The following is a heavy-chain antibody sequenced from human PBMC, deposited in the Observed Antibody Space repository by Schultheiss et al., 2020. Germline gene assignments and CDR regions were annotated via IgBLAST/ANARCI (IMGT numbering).Heavy chain of an antibody. CDR3: ARDYPTPKQIYYYYYGMDV. J-gene: IGHJ6*02. Sequence: ASVNVSCKASGYTFTSYGISWVRQAPGQGLEWMGWISAYNGNTNYAQKLQGRVTMTTDTSTSTAYMELRSLRSDDTAVYYCARDYPTPKQIYYYYYGMDVWGQGTTVTVSS. CDR2: ISAYNGNT. V-gene: IGHV1-18*01. CDR1: GYTFTSYG.